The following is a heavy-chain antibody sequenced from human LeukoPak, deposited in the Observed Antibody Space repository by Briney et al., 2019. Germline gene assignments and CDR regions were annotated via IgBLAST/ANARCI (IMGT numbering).Heavy chain of an antibody. V-gene: IGHV3-64D*09. CDR1: GFTFSNYA. CDR3: VKGYCSSISCYGDY. Sequence: SGGSLRLSCSASGFTFSNYAMHWVRQAPGKGLEYVSAISSNGGSTYYADSVKGRVTISRDNSKNTLYLQMSSLRAEDTAVYYCVKGYCSSISCYGDYWGQGTLVTFSS. D-gene: IGHD2-2*01. J-gene: IGHJ4*02. CDR2: ISSNGGST.